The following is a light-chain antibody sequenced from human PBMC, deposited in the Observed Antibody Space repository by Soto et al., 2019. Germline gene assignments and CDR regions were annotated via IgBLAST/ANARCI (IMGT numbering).Light chain of an antibody. V-gene: IGKV1-39*01. CDR1: QSISRS. Sequence: DIQMTQSPSSLSASMGDRVTITCRASQSISRSLNWYRQKPGKAPKLLIYAASSLQSGVPSRFSGSGSGTDFTLTISSRQPEDFATYYCQQSYSTFPTFGQGTKLEI. CDR2: AAS. J-gene: IGKJ2*01. CDR3: QQSYSTFPT.